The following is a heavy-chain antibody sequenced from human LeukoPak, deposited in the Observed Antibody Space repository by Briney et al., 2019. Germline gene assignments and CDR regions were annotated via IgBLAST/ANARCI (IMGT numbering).Heavy chain of an antibody. J-gene: IGHJ3*02. Sequence: GGSLRLSCAASGFTFSSYSMIWVRQARGKGLEWVLSISSSRSSYIYYADSVKGRFTISRDNDKNSLYLQMNSLRAEDTAVYYCARDDSSSWYAFDIWGQGTMVTVSS. CDR1: GFTFSSYS. CDR3: ARDDSSSWYAFDI. V-gene: IGHV3-21*01. CDR2: ISSSRSSYI. D-gene: IGHD6-13*01.